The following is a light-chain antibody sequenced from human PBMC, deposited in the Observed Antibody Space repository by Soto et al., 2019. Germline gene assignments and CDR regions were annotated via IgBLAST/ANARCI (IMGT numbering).Light chain of an antibody. CDR1: QGISSN. J-gene: IGKJ1*01. Sequence: QLTQSPSSLSASVGDRVTITCRASQGISSNLAWYQQKPGRAPKLLIFGAPTLQSGVPSRFSGSGSGTDFTLTISSLQPEDFATYFCQKLNAYPPWTFGQGTKVEIK. V-gene: IGKV1-9*01. CDR3: QKLNAYPPWT. CDR2: GAP.